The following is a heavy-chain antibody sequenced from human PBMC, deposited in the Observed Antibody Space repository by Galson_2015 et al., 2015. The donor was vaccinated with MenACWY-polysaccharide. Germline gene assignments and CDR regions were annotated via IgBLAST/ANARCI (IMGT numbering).Heavy chain of an antibody. D-gene: IGHD5-12*01. J-gene: IGHJ4*02. CDR3: AKPGLATRRTSDVDY. CDR2: VSASGAVT. CDR1: GFTFSSCT. Sequence: SLRLSCAASGFTFSSCTMSWVRQAPGKGLEWVSGVSASGAVTYYADSVKGRFTISRDNSKNTLYLQMNSLRAADTAVYYCAKPGLATRRTSDVDYWGQGTLATVSS. V-gene: IGHV3-23*01.